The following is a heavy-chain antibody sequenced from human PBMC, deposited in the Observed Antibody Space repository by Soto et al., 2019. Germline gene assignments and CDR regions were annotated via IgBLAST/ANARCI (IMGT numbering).Heavy chain of an antibody. D-gene: IGHD2-2*02. CDR1: GYSLTNYW. J-gene: IGHJ6*02. Sequence: HGESLKISCKGSGYSLTNYWISWVRQMPGKGLEWMGRIDPSDSYIKYSPSFQGHVTISADNSISTAYLQWSSLKASDTAMYYCARHDCSSTRCYNFGMDVWGQGTTVTVSS. CDR2: IDPSDSYI. V-gene: IGHV5-10-1*01. CDR3: ARHDCSSTRCYNFGMDV.